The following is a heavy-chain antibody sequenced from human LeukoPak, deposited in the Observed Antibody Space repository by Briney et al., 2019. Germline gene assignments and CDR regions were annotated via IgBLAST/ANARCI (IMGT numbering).Heavy chain of an antibody. Sequence: SETLSLTCTVSGDSISGGYYWSWVRQPPGKGLEWIGYIYHTGITNYTPSLKSRVTISVDTSKNQFSLKQSSVTAADTAVYYCARVFSQQLWAFDIWGQGTMVTVSS. V-gene: IGHV4-38-2*02. CDR3: ARVFSQQLWAFDI. D-gene: IGHD6-13*01. CDR2: IYHTGIT. CDR1: GDSISGGYY. J-gene: IGHJ3*02.